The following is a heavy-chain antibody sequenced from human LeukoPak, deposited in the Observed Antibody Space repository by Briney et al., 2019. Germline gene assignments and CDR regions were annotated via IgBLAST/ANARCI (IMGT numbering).Heavy chain of an antibody. CDR2: IWYDGSNK. Sequence: PGGSLRLSCAASGFTFSSYGMHWVRQAPGKGLEWVAVIWYDGSNKYYADSVKGRFTISRDNSKNTLYLQMNSLRAEDTAVYYCARSDSSGHFDPWGQGTLVTVSS. V-gene: IGHV3-33*08. CDR3: ARSDSSGHFDP. CDR1: GFTFSSYG. D-gene: IGHD6-19*01. J-gene: IGHJ5*02.